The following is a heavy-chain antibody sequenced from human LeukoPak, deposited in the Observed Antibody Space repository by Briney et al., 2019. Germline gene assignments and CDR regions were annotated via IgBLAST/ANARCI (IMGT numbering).Heavy chain of an antibody. D-gene: IGHD6-19*01. J-gene: IGHJ4*01. Sequence: AGGSLRLSCAASGFTFSSYAMTWVRQAPGKGLEWVSSIRGDAGSTYYADSVRGRFTISRDNSKNTVYLQMNSLRAEDTAVYYCAKDEVLSGWDFVHWGQGTLVTVYS. V-gene: IGHV3-23*01. CDR3: AKDEVLSGWDFVH. CDR1: GFTFSSYA. CDR2: IRGDAGST.